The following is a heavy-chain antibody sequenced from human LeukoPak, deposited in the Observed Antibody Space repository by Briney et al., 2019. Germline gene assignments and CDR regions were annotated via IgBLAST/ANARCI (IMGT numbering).Heavy chain of an antibody. V-gene: IGHV4-39*07. CDR3: ARHLEWFGVLDY. Sequence: WIGSIYYSGSTYHNPSLKSRVTLSVDTSKNQFSLKLSSVTAADTAVYYCARHLEWFGVLDYWGQGTLVTVSS. CDR2: IYYSGST. D-gene: IGHD3-10*01. J-gene: IGHJ4*02.